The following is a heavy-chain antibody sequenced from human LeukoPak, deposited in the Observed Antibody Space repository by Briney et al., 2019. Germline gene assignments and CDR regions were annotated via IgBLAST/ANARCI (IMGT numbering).Heavy chain of an antibody. D-gene: IGHD2-15*01. CDR2: ISAYNGNT. CDR3: ARSSVVVVAATPNDY. V-gene: IGHV1-18*01. Sequence: ASVKVSCKASGYTFTNYGISWVRQAPGQGLEWMGWISAYNGNTNYAQKLQGRVTMTTDTSTSTAYMELRSLRSDDTAVYYCARSSVVVVAATPNDYWGQGTLVTASS. J-gene: IGHJ4*02. CDR1: GYTFTNYG.